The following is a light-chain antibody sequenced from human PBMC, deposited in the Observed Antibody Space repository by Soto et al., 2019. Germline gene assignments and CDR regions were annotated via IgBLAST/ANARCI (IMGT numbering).Light chain of an antibody. V-gene: IGLV2-14*01. Sequence: QSALTQPASVSGSPGQSITISCTGTSSDVGGYNYVSWYQQHPGKAPKLMIYDVSNRPSGVSNRFSGSKSSNTASLTISGLQAEDEADYYCSSYTSSSKNVFGTGTKLTVL. J-gene: IGLJ1*01. CDR1: SSDVGGYNY. CDR2: DVS. CDR3: SSYTSSSKNV.